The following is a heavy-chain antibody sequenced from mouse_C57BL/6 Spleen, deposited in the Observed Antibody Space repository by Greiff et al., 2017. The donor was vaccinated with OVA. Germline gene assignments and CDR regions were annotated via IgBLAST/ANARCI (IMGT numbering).Heavy chain of an antibody. Sequence: VQLQQSGPVLVKPGASVKMSCKASGYTFTDYYMNWVKQSHGKSLEWIGVINPYNGGTSYNQKFKSKATLTVDKSSSTAYMELNSLTSEDSAVYYCAREGGYFDYWGQGTTLTVSS. CDR3: AREGGYFDY. J-gene: IGHJ2*01. V-gene: IGHV1-19*01. CDR1: GYTFTDYY. CDR2: INPYNGGT.